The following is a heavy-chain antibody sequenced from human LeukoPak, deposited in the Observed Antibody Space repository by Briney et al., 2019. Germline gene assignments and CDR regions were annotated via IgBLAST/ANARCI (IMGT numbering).Heavy chain of an antibody. CDR3: AKDYGVHFDWLPDDY. CDR2: IRYDGSNQ. J-gene: IGHJ4*02. V-gene: IGHV3-30*02. CDR1: GFTFSSYG. Sequence: GGSLRLSCAASGFTFSSYGMHWVRQAPGKGLEWVAFIRYDGSNQYYADSVKGRFTISRDNSKNTLYLQMNSLRAEDTAVYYCAKDYGVHFDWLPDDYWGQGTLVTVSS. D-gene: IGHD3-9*01.